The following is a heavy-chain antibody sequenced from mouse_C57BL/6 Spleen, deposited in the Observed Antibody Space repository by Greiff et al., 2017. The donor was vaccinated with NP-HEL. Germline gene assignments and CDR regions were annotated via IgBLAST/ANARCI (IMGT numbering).Heavy chain of an antibody. CDR1: GYTFTDYY. D-gene: IGHD2-4*01. CDR2: FNPYNGGT. V-gene: IGHV1-19*01. CDR3: ASSYDYDDGAWFAY. Sequence: VQLQQSGPVLVKPGASVKMSCKASGYTFTDYYMNWLKQSHGKSLEGIGVFNPYNGGTSYNQKFKGKATLTVDKSSSTAYMELNSLTSEDSAVYYCASSYDYDDGAWFAYWGQGTLVTVSA. J-gene: IGHJ3*01.